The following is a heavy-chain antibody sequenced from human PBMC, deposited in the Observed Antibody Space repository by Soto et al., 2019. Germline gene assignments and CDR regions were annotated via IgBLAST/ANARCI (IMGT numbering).Heavy chain of an antibody. CDR1: GFTFSDYW. V-gene: IGHV3-74*01. Sequence: EVQLVESGGDLVQPGGSLRLSCAASGFTFSDYWIHWVRQAPGKGLMWVSRIKGDGSITNYADSVKGRFTVSRDNAKNTVYPQMNSLRAEDTALYYCARGIRGHYGKDVWGQGTTVSVSS. CDR2: IKGDGSIT. D-gene: IGHD3-10*01. J-gene: IGHJ6*02. CDR3: ARGIRGHYGKDV.